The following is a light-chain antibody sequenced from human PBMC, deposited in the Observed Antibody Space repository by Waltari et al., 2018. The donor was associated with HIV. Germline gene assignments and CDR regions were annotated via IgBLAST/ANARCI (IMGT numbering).Light chain of an antibody. CDR1: TSDIPAYNF. CDR2: EVT. V-gene: IGLV2-8*01. Sequence: QSALTQPPSASGSPGQSVNMSCTVATSDIPAYNFISWYQQFSSKAPKLTIFEVTKLPSGVPERFSGSRSGNTASLIVSGLQAEDEAVYFCSSFAGSNKLFGGGTKLTVL. CDR3: SSFAGSNKL. J-gene: IGLJ2*01.